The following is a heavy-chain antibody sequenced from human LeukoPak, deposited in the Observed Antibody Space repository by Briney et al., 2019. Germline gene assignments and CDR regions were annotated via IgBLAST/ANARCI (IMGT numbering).Heavy chain of an antibody. CDR2: IYSGGST. Sequence: GGSLRLSCAASGFTVSSNYMSWVRQAPGKGLEWVSVIYSGGSTYYADSVRGRFTISRDNSKNTLYVQMNSLRDEDTALYYCAKKVVVGATSPYSDFQDWGQGTLVTVSS. D-gene: IGHD1-26*01. CDR3: AKKVVVGATSPYSDFQD. J-gene: IGHJ1*01. V-gene: IGHV3-53*01. CDR1: GFTVSSNY.